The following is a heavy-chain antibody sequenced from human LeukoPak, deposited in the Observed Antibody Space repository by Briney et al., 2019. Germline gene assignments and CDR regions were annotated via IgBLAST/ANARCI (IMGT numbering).Heavy chain of an antibody. Sequence: ASVKASCKASGYTFTSYDINWVRQATGQGLEWMGWMNPNSGNTGYAQKFQGRVTMTRNTSISTAYMELSSLRSEDTAVYYCARRRLSSRGVGYNWFDPWGQGTLVTVSS. CDR3: ARRRLSSRGVGYNWFDP. CDR1: GYTFTSYD. CDR2: MNPNSGNT. D-gene: IGHD6-13*01. J-gene: IGHJ5*02. V-gene: IGHV1-8*01.